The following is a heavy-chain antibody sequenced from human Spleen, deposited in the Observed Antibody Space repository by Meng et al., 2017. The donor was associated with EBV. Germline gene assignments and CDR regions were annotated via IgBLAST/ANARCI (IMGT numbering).Heavy chain of an antibody. Sequence: GPGSGKALCPMSLRCLCSGDTVTVFFCGGWIPQTPGRGLEWIGSVHYTGSTYDSPSLKRRVTVSVDTSKNQFSLRLTSVTAADTAAYYCARPFPPSQSPRLDPFGAWGKGTLVTVSS. V-gene: IGHV4-39*01. CDR2: VHYTGST. D-gene: IGHD6-19*01. J-gene: IGHJ5*02. CDR3: ARPFPPSQSPRLDPFGA. CDR1: GDTVTVFFC.